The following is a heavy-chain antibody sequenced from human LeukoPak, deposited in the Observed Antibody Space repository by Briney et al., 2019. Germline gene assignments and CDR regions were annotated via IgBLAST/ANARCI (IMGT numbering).Heavy chain of an antibody. CDR2: ISSSGSTI. J-gene: IGHJ4*02. CDR1: GFTFSDYY. CDR3: ARDYYSDSSGYPFDY. V-gene: IGHV3-11*04. D-gene: IGHD3-22*01. Sequence: PGGSLRLSCAASGFTFSDYYMSWIRQAPGKGLEWVSYISSSGSTIYYADSVKGRFTISRDNAKNSLYLQMNSLRAEDTAVYYCARDYYSDSSGYPFDYWGQGTLVTVSS.